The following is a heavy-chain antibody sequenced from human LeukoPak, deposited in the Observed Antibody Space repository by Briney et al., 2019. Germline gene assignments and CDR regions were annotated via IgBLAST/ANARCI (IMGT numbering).Heavy chain of an antibody. CDR3: ARDLGYSGYDPSRFDP. CDR1: GFTFSNYW. D-gene: IGHD5-12*01. Sequence: TGGSLRLSCAASGFTFSNYWMNWVRQAPGKGLEWVAIIKQDGSEKYYVDSVKGRFTISRDNAKNSLYLQMNSLRAEDTAVYYCARDLGYSGYDPSRFDPWGQGTLVTVSS. J-gene: IGHJ5*02. V-gene: IGHV3-7*01. CDR2: IKQDGSEK.